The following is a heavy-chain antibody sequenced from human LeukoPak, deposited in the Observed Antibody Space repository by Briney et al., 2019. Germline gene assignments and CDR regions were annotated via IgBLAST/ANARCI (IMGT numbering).Heavy chain of an antibody. Sequence: ASVKVSCXASGYTFTSYGISWVRQAPGQGLEWMGWISAYNGNTSYAQKLQGRVTMTTDTSTSTAYMELRSLRSDDTAVYYCAREETNYYDSSGYFYYLDYWGQGTLVTVSS. CDR3: AREETNYYDSSGYFYYLDY. CDR2: ISAYNGNT. D-gene: IGHD3-22*01. J-gene: IGHJ4*02. CDR1: GYTFTSYG. V-gene: IGHV1-18*01.